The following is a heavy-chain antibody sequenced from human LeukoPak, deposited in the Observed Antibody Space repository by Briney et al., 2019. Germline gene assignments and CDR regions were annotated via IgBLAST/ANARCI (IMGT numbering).Heavy chain of an antibody. CDR2: INPGRREK. CDR3: ARWGLAYTIDY. V-gene: IGHV3-7*01. J-gene: IGHJ4*02. D-gene: IGHD2-21*01. CDR1: GFIFSTYW. Sequence: GGSLRLSCAASGFIFSTYWMVWVRQAAGKGLEGVVNINPGRREKYYVDSVKGRFTIFKDDAKTSLYLQIDNLRVEGTAVYSCARWGLAYTIDYWGQGTLVTVSS.